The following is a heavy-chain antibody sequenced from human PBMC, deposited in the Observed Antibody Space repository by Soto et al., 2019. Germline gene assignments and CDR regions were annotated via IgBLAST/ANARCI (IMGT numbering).Heavy chain of an antibody. D-gene: IGHD2-21*02. CDR2: ISAYNGNT. J-gene: IGHJ6*02. CDR3: ARLTSYCGGDCYPMNGMDV. CDR1: GYTFTSYG. V-gene: IGHV1-18*04. Sequence: XSVKVSGKTSGYTFTSYGISWVREAPGQGLEWMGWISAYNGNTNYAQKLQGRVTMTTDTSTSTAYMELRSLRSDDTAVYYCARLTSYCGGDCYPMNGMDVWGQGTTVTVSS.